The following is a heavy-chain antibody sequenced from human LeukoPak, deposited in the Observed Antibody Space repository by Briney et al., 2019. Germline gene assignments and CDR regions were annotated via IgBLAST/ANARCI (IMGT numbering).Heavy chain of an antibody. J-gene: IGHJ4*02. CDR3: AREVLAAAGTYDY. Sequence: PSETLSLTCTVSGGSVSGFYWSWIRQPPGKGLEWIGSVYYSGGTNYNPSLKSRVAISADTSKNQFSLKLSSVTAADTAVYYCAREVLAAAGTYDYWGQGTLVIVSS. V-gene: IGHV4-59*02. D-gene: IGHD6-13*01. CDR2: VYYSGGT. CDR1: GGSVSGFY.